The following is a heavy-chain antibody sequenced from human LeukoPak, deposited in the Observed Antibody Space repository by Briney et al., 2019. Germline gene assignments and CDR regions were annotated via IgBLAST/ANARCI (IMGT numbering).Heavy chain of an antibody. J-gene: IGHJ4*02. CDR1: GYTFTGYY. CDR3: ARGSLTYYYDSSGYSPDY. D-gene: IGHD3-22*01. V-gene: IGHV1-2*02. CDR2: INPNSGGT. Sequence: ASVTVSCKASGYTFTGYYMHWVRQAPGQGLEWMGWINPNSGGTNYAQKFQGRVTMTRDTSISTAYMELSRLRSDDTAVYYCARGSLTYYYDSSGYSPDYWGQGTLVTVSS.